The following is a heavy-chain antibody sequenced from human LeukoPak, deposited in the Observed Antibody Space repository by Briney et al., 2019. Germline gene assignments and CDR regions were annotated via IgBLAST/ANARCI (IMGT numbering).Heavy chain of an antibody. Sequence: PSETLSLTCTVSGGSISTYYWSWIRQPPGKGLEWLGYIDYSGSTNYNPSLKSRVTISVDTSKNQFSLRLSSVTAADTAIYYCARVGQGCFDLWGRGTLVTVSS. CDR1: GGSISTYY. CDR3: ARVGQGCFDL. V-gene: IGHV4-59*01. J-gene: IGHJ2*01. CDR2: IDYSGST.